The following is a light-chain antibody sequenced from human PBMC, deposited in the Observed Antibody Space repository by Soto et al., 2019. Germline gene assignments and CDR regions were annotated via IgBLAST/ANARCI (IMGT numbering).Light chain of an antibody. J-gene: IGLJ1*01. CDR1: SSDIGAYIY. Sequence: QSVLTQPPSASGSPGQSVTISCTGTSSDIGAYIYVSWYQQHPGKAPKLMISEVSRRPSGVPDRFSGSKSGNTASLTISGLQAEDEADYYCCSYAGSYSYVFGTGTKLTVL. V-gene: IGLV2-8*01. CDR2: EVS. CDR3: CSYAGSYSYV.